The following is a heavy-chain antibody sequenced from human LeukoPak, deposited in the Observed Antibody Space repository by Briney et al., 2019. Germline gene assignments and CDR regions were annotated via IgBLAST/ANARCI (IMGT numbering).Heavy chain of an antibody. CDR1: IASLSSGTHY. Sequence: SETLSLTCTVSIASLSSGTHYWGWIRPPPGKGLEWIASSYYSGGIYYNPALKGRVTISVDTSKIQFYLKLSSVTAADTAVYYCARGESYGIRTMEHWGQGTLVTVS. CDR3: ARGESYGIRTMEH. J-gene: IGHJ4*02. V-gene: IGHV4-39*07. D-gene: IGHD4/OR15-4a*01. CDR2: SYYSGGI.